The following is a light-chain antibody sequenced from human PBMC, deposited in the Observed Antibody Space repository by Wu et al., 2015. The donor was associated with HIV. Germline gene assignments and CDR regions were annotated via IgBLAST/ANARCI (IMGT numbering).Light chain of an antibody. V-gene: IGKV1-39*01. CDR2: GAF. J-gene: IGKJ4*01. Sequence: ASVGDRVNITCRASQSISTYLTWYHQKPGKAPKLLIYGAFNLQSGVPSRFSGGGSGTDFTLTISSLQSEDFATYYCQQSYITPFTFGGGTKVEIK. CDR3: QQSYITPFT. CDR1: QSISTY.